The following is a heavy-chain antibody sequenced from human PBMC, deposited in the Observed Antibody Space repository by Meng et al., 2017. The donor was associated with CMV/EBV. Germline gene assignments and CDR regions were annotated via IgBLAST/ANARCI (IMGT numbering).Heavy chain of an antibody. V-gene: IGHV3-30-3*01. J-gene: IGHJ5*02. Sequence: LSLTCAASGFTFSSYAMHWVRQAPGKGLEWVAVISYDGSNKYYADSVKGRFTISRDNSKNTLYLQMNSLRAEDTAVYYCAKDSVRGITIFGVVNLGGWFDPWGQGTLVTVSS. CDR2: ISYDGSNK. CDR1: GFTFSSYA. CDR3: AKDSVRGITIFGVVNLGGWFDP. D-gene: IGHD3-3*01.